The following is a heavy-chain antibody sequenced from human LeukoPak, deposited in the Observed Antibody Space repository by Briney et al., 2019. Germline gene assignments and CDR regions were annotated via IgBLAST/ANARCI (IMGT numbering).Heavy chain of an antibody. CDR1: GFTFSDYY. J-gene: IGHJ4*02. Sequence: PGGSLRLSSAASGFTFSDYYMSWIRQAPGKGLEWVSYISSSGSTIYYADSVKGRFTISRDNAKNSLYLQMNSLRAEDTAVYYCARSTSRGRYFDWPTEFDYWGQGTLVTVSS. D-gene: IGHD3-9*01. CDR2: ISSSGSTI. CDR3: ARSTSRGRYFDWPTEFDY. V-gene: IGHV3-11*01.